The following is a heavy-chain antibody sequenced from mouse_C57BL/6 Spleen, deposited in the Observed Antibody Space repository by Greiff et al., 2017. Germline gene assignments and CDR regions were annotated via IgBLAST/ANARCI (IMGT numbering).Heavy chain of an antibody. CDR3: TRWRIIYSHDY. CDR2: IDPETGGT. Sequence: VKLQESGAELVRPGASVTLSCKASGYTFTDYEMHWVKQTPVHGLEWIGAIDPETGGTAYNQKFKGKAILTADKSSSTAYMELRSLTSEDSAVYYCTRWRIIYSHDYWGQGTTLTVSS. V-gene: IGHV1-15*01. D-gene: IGHD1-1*01. J-gene: IGHJ2*01. CDR1: GYTFTDYE.